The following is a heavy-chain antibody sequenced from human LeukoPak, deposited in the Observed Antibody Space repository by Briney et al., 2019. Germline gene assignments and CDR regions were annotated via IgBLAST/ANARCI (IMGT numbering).Heavy chain of an antibody. CDR1: GFTFSSHA. CDR2: ISGSGGST. Sequence: GGSLRLSCAASGFTFSSHAMSWVRQAPGKGLEWVSAISGSGGSTYYADSVKGRFTISRDNSKNTLYLQMNSLRAEDTAVYYCAKSGDPTYDFWSGYAMNFDYWGQGTLVTVSS. CDR3: AKSGDPTYDFWSGYAMNFDY. V-gene: IGHV3-23*01. J-gene: IGHJ4*02. D-gene: IGHD3-3*01.